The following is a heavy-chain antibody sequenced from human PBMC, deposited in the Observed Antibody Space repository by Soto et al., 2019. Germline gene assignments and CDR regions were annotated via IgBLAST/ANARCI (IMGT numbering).Heavy chain of an antibody. CDR2: ISYDGSNK. Sequence: GGSLRLSCAAYGFTFSSYAMHWVRQAPGKGLEWVAVISYDGSNKYYADSVKGRFTISRDNSKNTLYLQMNSLRAEDTAVYYCARDHSRTVDYWGQGTLVTV. J-gene: IGHJ4*02. CDR1: GFTFSSYA. CDR3: ARDHSRTVDY. V-gene: IGHV3-30-3*01. D-gene: IGHD6-13*01.